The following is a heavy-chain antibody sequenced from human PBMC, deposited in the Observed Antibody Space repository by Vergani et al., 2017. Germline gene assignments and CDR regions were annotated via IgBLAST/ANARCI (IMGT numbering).Heavy chain of an antibody. J-gene: IGHJ1*01. V-gene: IGHV3-30*03. CDR3: ATKSCGTPGCQIGYFRE. Sequence: QVHLVESGGGVVQPGRSLRHSCVLSGFTSSYYGTHWVRQAPGKGLEWVAVISYDGTQKYYADSVKGRFTISRDNSKSTLYLQMNSLRTEDTAVYYCATKSCGTPGCQIGYFREWGQGTLVTVSS. CDR1: GFTSSYYG. D-gene: IGHD1-1*01. CDR2: ISYDGTQK.